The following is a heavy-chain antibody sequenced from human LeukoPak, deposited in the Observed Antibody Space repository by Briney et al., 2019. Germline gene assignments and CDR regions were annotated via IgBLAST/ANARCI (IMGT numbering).Heavy chain of an antibody. CDR3: ARDGYSPNWFDP. J-gene: IGHJ5*02. CDR1: GYSISSGYY. D-gene: IGHD6-13*01. V-gene: IGHV4-38-2*02. Sequence: PSETLSLTCTVSGYSISSGYYWGWIRQPPGKGLEWIANIYHSGLIYYNPSLKSRITISMDTSKNQFSLKLSSVTAADTAVYYCARDGYSPNWFDPWGQGTLVTVSS. CDR2: IYHSGLI.